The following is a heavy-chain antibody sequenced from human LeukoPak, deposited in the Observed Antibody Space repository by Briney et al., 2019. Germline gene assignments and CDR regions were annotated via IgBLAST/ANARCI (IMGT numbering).Heavy chain of an antibody. J-gene: IGHJ6*03. CDR3: ASELYSSSSGYYYMDV. V-gene: IGHV1-69*13. Sequence: SVKVSCKASGGTFSSYAISWVRQAPGQGLEWMGGIIPIFGTANYAQKFQGRVTITADESTSTAYMELSSLRSEDTAVYYCASELYSSSSGYYYMDVWGKGTTVTVSS. CDR1: GGTFSSYA. CDR2: IIPIFGTA. D-gene: IGHD6-6*01.